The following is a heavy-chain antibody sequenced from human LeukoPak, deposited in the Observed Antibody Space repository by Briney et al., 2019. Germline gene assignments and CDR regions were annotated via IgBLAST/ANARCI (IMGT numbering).Heavy chain of an antibody. CDR1: GGSISSSSYY. J-gene: IGHJ3*02. D-gene: IGHD3-3*02. CDR2: IYYSGST. V-gene: IGHV4-39*07. CDR3: ARGAILEWSPHAFDI. Sequence: SETLALTCTVSGGSISSSSYYWGWIRQPPGKGLEWIGSIYYSGSTYYNPSLKSRVTISVDTSKNQFSLKLSSVTAADTAVYYCARGAILEWSPHAFDIWGQGTMVTVSS.